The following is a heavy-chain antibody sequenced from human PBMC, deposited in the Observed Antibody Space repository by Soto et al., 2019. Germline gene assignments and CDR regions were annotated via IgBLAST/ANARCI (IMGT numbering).Heavy chain of an antibody. CDR2: IIPIFGTA. J-gene: IGHJ4*02. CDR3: ARADGSGSYYKAFGY. Sequence: ASVKVSCKASGGTFSSYAISWVRQAPGQGLEWMGGIIPIFGTANYAQKFQGRVTITADESTSTAYMELSSLRSEDTAVYYCARADGSGSYYKAFGYWGQGTLVTVSS. D-gene: IGHD3-10*01. V-gene: IGHV1-69*13. CDR1: GGTFSSYA.